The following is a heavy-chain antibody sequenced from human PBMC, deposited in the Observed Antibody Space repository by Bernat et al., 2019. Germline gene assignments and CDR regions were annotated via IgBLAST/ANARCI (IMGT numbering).Heavy chain of an antibody. CDR1: GFTFSSYA. J-gene: IGHJ1*01. CDR3: VRAYDSSGYYYAEEYFQH. D-gene: IGHD3-22*01. CDR2: ISSNGGRS. Sequence: EVQLVESGGGLVQPGGSLRLSCSASGFTFSSYAMHWVRQAPGKGLEYVSAISSNGGRSYYAYSVKGRFTISRDNSKNTLYLQMSSLRAEDTAVYYCVRAYDSSGYYYAEEYFQHWGQGTLVTVSS. V-gene: IGHV3-64D*06.